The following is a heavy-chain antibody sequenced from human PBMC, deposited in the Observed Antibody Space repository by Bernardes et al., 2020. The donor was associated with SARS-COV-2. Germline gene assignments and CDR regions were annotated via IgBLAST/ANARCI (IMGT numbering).Heavy chain of an antibody. CDR1: GFTFSSYG. V-gene: IGHV3-33*01. Sequence: GGSLRLSCAASGFTFSSYGMHWVRQAPGKGLEWVAVIWYDGSNKYYADSVKGRFTISRDNSKNTLYLQMNSLRAEDTAVYYCARDFDGDYVNYYYGMDVWGQGTTVTVSS. J-gene: IGHJ6*02. D-gene: IGHD4-17*01. CDR3: ARDFDGDYVNYYYGMDV. CDR2: IWYDGSNK.